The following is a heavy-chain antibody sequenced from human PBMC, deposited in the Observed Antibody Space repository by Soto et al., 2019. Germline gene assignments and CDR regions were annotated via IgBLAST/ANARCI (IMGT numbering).Heavy chain of an antibody. CDR1: GRSMSGYY. Sequence: QVQLQESGPGVVTASETLSLTCTVSGRSMSGYYWSWIRQPAGERLEWIGRIYTSGTTDFNPSLKGRVTMSVDTSKNQFSLKLTSVTAADTALYYCAREDYYDTGYYVVWGQGTQVTVSS. V-gene: IGHV4-4*07. D-gene: IGHD3-9*01. J-gene: IGHJ4*02. CDR2: IYTSGTT. CDR3: AREDYYDTGYYVV.